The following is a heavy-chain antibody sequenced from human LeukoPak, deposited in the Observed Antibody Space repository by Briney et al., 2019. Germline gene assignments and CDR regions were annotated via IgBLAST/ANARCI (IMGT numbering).Heavy chain of an antibody. Sequence: PGGSLRLSCAASGFTVSSNYMSWVRQASGKGLERVSVIYSGGYTNYAASVKGRFTISRDNSKNTLYLQMNSLRAEDTAVYYCAREPPLGQGHWYFDLWGRGTLVTVSS. J-gene: IGHJ2*01. V-gene: IGHV3-53*01. CDR3: AREPPLGQGHWYFDL. CDR2: IYSGGYT. CDR1: GFTVSSNY.